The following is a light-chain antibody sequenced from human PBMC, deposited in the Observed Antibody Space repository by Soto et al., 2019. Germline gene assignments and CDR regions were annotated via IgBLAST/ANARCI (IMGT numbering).Light chain of an antibody. J-gene: IGKJ5*01. CDR3: QQRSNWPPIT. V-gene: IGKV3D-20*02. CDR1: QSVSVNS. Sequence: EIVLTQSPGTLSLSPGERATLSCRASQSVSVNSLAWYQQKGGQAPRLLIYAASTRATGVPDRFSGSGSGTDFTLTISSLEPEDFAVYYCQQRSNWPPITFGQGTRLEI. CDR2: AAS.